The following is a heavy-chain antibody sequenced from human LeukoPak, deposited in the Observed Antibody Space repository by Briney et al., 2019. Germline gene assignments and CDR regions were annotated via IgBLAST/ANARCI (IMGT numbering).Heavy chain of an antibody. CDR1: GYTFTGYY. V-gene: IGHV1-2*02. D-gene: IGHD6-19*01. J-gene: IGHJ6*02. CDR2: INPNSGGT. CDR3: ARDQGVERWLVPKYYYYYGMDV. Sequence: ASVKVSCKASGYTFTGYYMHWVRQAPGQGLEWMGWINPNSGGTNYAQKFQGRVTMTRDTSISTAYMELSRLRSDDTAVYYCARDQGVERWLVPKYYYYYGMDVWGQGTTVTVSS.